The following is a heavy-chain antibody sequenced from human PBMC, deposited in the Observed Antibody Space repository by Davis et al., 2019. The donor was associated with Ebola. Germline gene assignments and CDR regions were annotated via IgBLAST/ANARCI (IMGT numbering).Heavy chain of an antibody. CDR1: GFTFSSYE. Sequence: PGGSLRLSCAASGFTFSSYEMIWVRQAPGKGLEWVSYISSSGSSKYYANSEKGRFTISRDNAKNSLFLQMNSLRVEDTAVYYCARWIQLWGQGTLVTVSS. V-gene: IGHV3-48*03. CDR3: ARWIQL. CDR2: ISSSGSSK. J-gene: IGHJ4*02. D-gene: IGHD5-24*01.